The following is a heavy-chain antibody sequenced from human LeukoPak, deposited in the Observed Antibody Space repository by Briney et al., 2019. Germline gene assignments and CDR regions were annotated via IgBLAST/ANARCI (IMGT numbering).Heavy chain of an antibody. D-gene: IGHD5-18*01. CDR2: IKQDGSEK. Sequence: PGGCLSLSCAASGFTFSSYWMTWIRRAPGKGLEWVANIKQDGSEKYYVDSVKGRFTISRDNAKNSLYLQMNSLRAEDTAVYYCARDTGGGYSCYDCWGQGTLVTVSS. CDR1: GFTFSSYW. CDR3: ARDTGGGYSCYDC. V-gene: IGHV3-7*01. J-gene: IGHJ4*02.